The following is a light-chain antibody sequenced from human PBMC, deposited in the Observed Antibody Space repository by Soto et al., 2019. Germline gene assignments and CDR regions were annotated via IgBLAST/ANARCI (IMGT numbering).Light chain of an antibody. Sequence: QSVLTQPPSASGSPGQSVTISCTGANSDVGSYNFVSWYQQHPGRAPKLLIYGVSKRPSGVPDRFSGSKSGNTASLTVSGLQAEDEADYYCSSYAGTNTRYLFGSGTRSPS. CDR2: GVS. J-gene: IGLJ1*01. CDR3: SSYAGTNTRYL. V-gene: IGLV2-8*01. CDR1: NSDVGSYNF.